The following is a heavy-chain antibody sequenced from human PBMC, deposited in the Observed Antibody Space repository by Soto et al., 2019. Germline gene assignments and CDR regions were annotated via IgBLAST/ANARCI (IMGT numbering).Heavy chain of an antibody. CDR3: ARVTPGNNLYYFSGLDV. J-gene: IGHJ6*02. V-gene: IGHV3-30-3*01. CDR1: GFTFDTYG. D-gene: IGHD1-1*01. Sequence: PGGSLRLSCVASGFTFDTYGIHWVRRAPGKGLQWVALISYEGSNTYYADSVRGRFTISRDNSKNTLYLQINALRPEDTGVYYCARVTPGNNLYYFSGLDVWGQGTSVTSP. CDR2: ISYEGSNT.